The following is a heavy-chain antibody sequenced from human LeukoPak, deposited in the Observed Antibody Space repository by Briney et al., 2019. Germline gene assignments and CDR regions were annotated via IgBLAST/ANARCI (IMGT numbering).Heavy chain of an antibody. D-gene: IGHD3-22*01. CDR2: IYYSGST. V-gene: IGHV4-59*08. Sequence: SETLSLTCAVYGGSFSGYYWSWIRQPPGKGLEWIGYIYYSGSTNYNPSLKSRVTISVDTSKNQFSLKLSSVTAADTAVYYCARHFGYYFGYWGQGTLVTVSS. CDR3: ARHFGYYFGY. CDR1: GGSFSGYY. J-gene: IGHJ4*02.